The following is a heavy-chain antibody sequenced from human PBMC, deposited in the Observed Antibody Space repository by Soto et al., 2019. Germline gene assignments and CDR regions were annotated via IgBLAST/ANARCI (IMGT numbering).Heavy chain of an antibody. CDR1: GFTFNTYA. V-gene: IGHV3-23*01. J-gene: IGHJ3*01. Sequence: GGSLRLSCAASGFTFNTYALAWVRQAPGKGLEWVSSTTSGGYTTYYADSVKGRFTISRDNSKNTLYLQLNSLGAEDTATYYCARIGSSYGSMYFAFDVWGQGTMVTVSS. CDR2: TTSGGYTT. CDR3: ARIGSSYGSMYFAFDV. D-gene: IGHD5-18*01.